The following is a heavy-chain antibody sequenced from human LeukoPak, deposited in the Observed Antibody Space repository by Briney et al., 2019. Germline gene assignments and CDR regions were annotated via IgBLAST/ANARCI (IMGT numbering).Heavy chain of an antibody. CDR1: GYTFTSYA. V-gene: IGHV1-3*01. D-gene: IGHD2-8*02. J-gene: IGHJ4*02. Sequence: ATVKVSCKASGYTFTSYAMHWVRQAPGQRLKWMGWINAGNGNTKYSQKFQGRVTITRDTSASTAYMELSSLRSEDTAVYYCARVPYLPPDTGPFDYWGQGTLVTVSS. CDR3: ARVPYLPPDTGPFDY. CDR2: INAGNGNT.